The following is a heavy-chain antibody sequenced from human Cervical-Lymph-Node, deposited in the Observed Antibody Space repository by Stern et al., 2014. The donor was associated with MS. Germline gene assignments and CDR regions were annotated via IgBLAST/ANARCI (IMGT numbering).Heavy chain of an antibody. D-gene: IGHD6-19*01. CDR1: GYTFTTYY. CDR3: AEGYSSDWGAEYFHH. J-gene: IGHJ1*01. Sequence: VQLVESGAEVKKPGASVKVSCKASGYTFTTYYIHWVRQAPGQGLEWMGTINPGGGSTNYAQKFQGRVTMTRDTSTSTVYMELSSLRSEDTAVYYCAEGYSSDWGAEYFHHWGQGTLVTVSS. CDR2: INPGGGST. V-gene: IGHV1-46*01.